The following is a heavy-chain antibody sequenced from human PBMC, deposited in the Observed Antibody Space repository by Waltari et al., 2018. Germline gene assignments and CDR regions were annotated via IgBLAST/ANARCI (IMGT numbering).Heavy chain of an antibody. CDR1: VLRFACYG. CDR3: VKDGLWGNDDLSTGEGNWFDT. J-gene: IGHJ5*02. D-gene: IGHD3-9*01. CDR2: ISSDGGRA. Sequence: ELQLVESGGDVVKPGGSLRPSCRASVLRFACYGLHWARHVAGKGVEWVAFISSDGGRADYVDSGKGRFTISRDNSRRSLYMHMNSLRSEDTAIYFCVKDGLWGNDDLSTGEGNWFDTWGQGTQVTVSS. V-gene: IGHV3-43*02.